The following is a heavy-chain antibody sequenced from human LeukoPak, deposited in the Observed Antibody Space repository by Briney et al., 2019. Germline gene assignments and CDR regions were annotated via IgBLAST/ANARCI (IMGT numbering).Heavy chain of an antibody. CDR2: INSDGSEG. CDR1: GFIFSGFW. CDR3: ARSSYSSSSSV. D-gene: IGHD6-6*01. V-gene: IGHV3-7*03. J-gene: IGHJ3*01. Sequence: GGSLRLSCAVSGFIFSGFWMSWSRQAPGKGLEWVASINSDGSEGYYADVVKGRFTISRDNAKNSLYLQINSLRAEDTAVYYCARSSYSSSSSVWGQGTMVTVSS.